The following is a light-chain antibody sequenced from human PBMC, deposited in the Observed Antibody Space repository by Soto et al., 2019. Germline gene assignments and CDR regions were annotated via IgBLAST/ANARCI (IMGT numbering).Light chain of an antibody. CDR1: SSDVGGYNY. CDR2: DVS. V-gene: IGLV2-14*03. Sequence: QSVLTQPASVSGSPGQSITISCTGTSSDVGGYNYVSWYQQHPGKAPKLIIYDVSYRPSGVSNRFSGSKSGNTASLTISGLQAEDEADYFCSSYSRRSTYVXGTGTNVTVL. J-gene: IGLJ1*01. CDR3: SSYSRRSTYV.